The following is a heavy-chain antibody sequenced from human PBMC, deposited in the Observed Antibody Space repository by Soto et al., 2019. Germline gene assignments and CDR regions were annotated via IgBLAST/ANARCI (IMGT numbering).Heavy chain of an antibody. CDR3: ARDPPIVVVTAIRSYYYYGMDV. Sequence: SVKVSCKASGGTFSSYAISWVRQAPGQGLEWMGGIIPIFGTANYAQKFQGRVTITADESTCTAYMELSSLRSEDTAVYYCARDPPIVVVTAIRSYYYYGMDVWGQGTTVTVSS. J-gene: IGHJ6*02. D-gene: IGHD2-21*02. CDR1: GGTFSSYA. CDR2: IIPIFGTA. V-gene: IGHV1-69*13.